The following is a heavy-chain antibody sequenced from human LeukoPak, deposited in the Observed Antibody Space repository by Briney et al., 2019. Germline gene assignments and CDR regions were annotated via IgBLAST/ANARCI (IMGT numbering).Heavy chain of an antibody. V-gene: IGHV1-18*01. CDR2: MNPNSGNT. CDR1: GYTFTSYD. CDR3: ARDRRPQDYGMDV. J-gene: IGHJ6*02. D-gene: IGHD6-25*01. Sequence: GASVKVSCKASGYTFTSYDINWVRQATGQGLEWMGWMNPNSGNTNYAQKLQGRVTMTTDTSTSTAYMELRSLRSDDTAVYYCARDRRPQDYGMDVWGQGTTVTVSS.